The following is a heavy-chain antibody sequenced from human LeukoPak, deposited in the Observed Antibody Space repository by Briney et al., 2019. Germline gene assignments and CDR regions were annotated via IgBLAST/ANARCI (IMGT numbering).Heavy chain of an antibody. J-gene: IGHJ3*02. CDR3: ARSSSSWYDAFDI. D-gene: IGHD6-13*01. V-gene: IGHV4-39*01. CDR2: IYYSGST. CDR1: GGSISSSSYY. Sequence: SETLSLTCTVSGGSISSSSYYWGWIRQPPGKGLEWIGSIYYSGSTYYNPSLKSRVTISVDTSKNQFSLKLSSVTAADTAVYYCARSSSSWYDAFDIWGQGTMVTVSS.